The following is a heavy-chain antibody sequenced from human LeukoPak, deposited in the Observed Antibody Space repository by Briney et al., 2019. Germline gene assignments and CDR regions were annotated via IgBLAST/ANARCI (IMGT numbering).Heavy chain of an antibody. CDR1: GFTFSSYA. D-gene: IGHD3-10*01. V-gene: IGHV3-23*01. J-gene: IGHJ4*02. Sequence: GGSLRLSCAASGFTFSSYAMSWVRQAPGKGLEWVSAISGSGGSTYYADSVKGRFTISRDNSKNTLYLQMNSLRAEDTAVYYCAKDPRYSITMVRGVILWGQGTLVTVSS. CDR3: AKDPRYSITMVRGVIL. CDR2: ISGSGGST.